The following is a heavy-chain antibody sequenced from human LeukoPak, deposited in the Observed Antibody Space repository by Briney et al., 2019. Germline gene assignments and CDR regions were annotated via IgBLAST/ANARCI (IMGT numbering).Heavy chain of an antibody. J-gene: IGHJ4*02. CDR1: GYTFTSYG. V-gene: IGHV1-18*01. CDR3: ARELERGSDFDY. D-gene: IGHD1-1*01. Sequence: ASVKVSCKASGYTFTSYGISWVRQAPGQGLEWMGWISAYNGNTNYAQKLQGRVAMTTDTSTSTAYMELRSLRSDDTAVYYCARELERGSDFDYWGQGTLVTVSS. CDR2: ISAYNGNT.